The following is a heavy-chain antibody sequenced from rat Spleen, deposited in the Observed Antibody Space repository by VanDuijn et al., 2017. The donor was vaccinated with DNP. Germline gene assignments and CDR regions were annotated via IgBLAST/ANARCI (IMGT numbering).Heavy chain of an antibody. CDR2: ISTSGGVT. D-gene: IGHD2-7*01. CDR3: ARLLAGRSYYFDY. Sequence: EVQVVESGGGLVQPGRSMTVSCAASGFTFTNSDMAWVRQAPTKGLEWVASISTSGGVTYYRDSVKGRFTISRDNAKSTLYLQMNSLRSEDTATYYCARLLAGRSYYFDYWGQGVMVTVSS. J-gene: IGHJ2*01. V-gene: IGHV5-25*01. CDR1: GFTFTNSD.